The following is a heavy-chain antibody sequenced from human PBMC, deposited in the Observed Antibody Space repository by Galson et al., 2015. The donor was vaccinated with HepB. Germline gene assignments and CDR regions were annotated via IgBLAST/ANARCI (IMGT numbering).Heavy chain of an antibody. CDR3: ATVTYYYGSGGDYYFDY. J-gene: IGHJ4*02. CDR2: FDPEDGET. Sequence: SVKVSCKVSGYTLTELSMHWVRQAPGKGLEWMGGFDPEDGETIYAQKFQGRVTMTEDTSTDTAYMELSSLRSEDTAVYYCATVTYYYGSGGDYYFDYWGQGTLVTVSS. CDR1: GYTLTELS. V-gene: IGHV1-24*01. D-gene: IGHD3-10*01.